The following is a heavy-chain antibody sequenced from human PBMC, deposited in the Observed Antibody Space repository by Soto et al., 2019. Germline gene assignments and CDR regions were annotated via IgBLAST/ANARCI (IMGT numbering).Heavy chain of an antibody. V-gene: IGHV4-30-4*01. Sequence: QVQLQESGPGLVKPSQTLSLTCTVSGGSISSGDYYWSWIRQPQGKGLEWIGYIYYSGSTYYNPSLESRVTIAVDTSMTQCSLKLSSVTATDTAVNYCARVPYTAYYYSSGYRDYWGQGTLVTVSS. CDR3: ARVPYTAYYYSSGYRDY. D-gene: IGHD3-22*01. CDR1: GGSISSGDYY. J-gene: IGHJ4*02. CDR2: IYYSGST.